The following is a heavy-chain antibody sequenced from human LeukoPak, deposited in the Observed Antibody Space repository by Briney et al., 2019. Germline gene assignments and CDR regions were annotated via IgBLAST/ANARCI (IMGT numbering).Heavy chain of an antibody. D-gene: IGHD2-2*01. CDR3: ARDLYCSSTSCSYLFDY. V-gene: IGHV3-33*01. J-gene: IGHJ4*02. CDR1: GFTFSSYG. Sequence: GGSLRLSCAASGFTFSSYGMHWVRQAPGKGLEWVAVIWYDGSNKYYADSVKGRFTISRDNSKTTLYLQMNSLRAEDTAVYYCARDLYCSSTSCSYLFDYWGQGTLVTVSS. CDR2: IWYDGSNK.